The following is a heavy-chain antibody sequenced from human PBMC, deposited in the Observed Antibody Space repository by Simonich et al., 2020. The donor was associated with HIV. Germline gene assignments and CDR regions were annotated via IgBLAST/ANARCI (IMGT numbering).Heavy chain of an antibody. D-gene: IGHD6-13*01. CDR1: GGSFSVHY. CDR2: INHRGST. J-gene: IGHJ1*01. Sequence: QVQLQQWGAGLLKPSETLSLTCAVYGGSFSVHYWSWIRQPPGKGLEWIGEINHRGSTNYNPSLKSRVTISVATSKNQFSLKLSSVTAADTAVYYCARLTAGGLGEYFQHWGQGTLVTVSS. CDR3: ARLTAGGLGEYFQH. V-gene: IGHV4-34*01.